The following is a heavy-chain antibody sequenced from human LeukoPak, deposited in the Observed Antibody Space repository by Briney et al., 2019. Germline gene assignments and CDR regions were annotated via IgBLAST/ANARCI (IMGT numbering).Heavy chain of an antibody. CDR1: GGSISSSSYY. CDR3: ARLSGYSYGYELLEY. D-gene: IGHD5-18*01. J-gene: IGHJ4*02. V-gene: IGHV4-39*01. Sequence: PSETLSLTCTVSGGSISSSSYYWGWIRQPPGKGLEWIGSIYYSGSTYYNPSLKSRVTISVDTSKNQFSLKLSSVTAADTAVYYCARLSGYSYGYELLEYWGQGTLVTVSS. CDR2: IYYSGST.